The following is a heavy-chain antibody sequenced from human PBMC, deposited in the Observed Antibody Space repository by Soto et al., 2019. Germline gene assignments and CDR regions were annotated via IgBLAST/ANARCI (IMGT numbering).Heavy chain of an antibody. Sequence: QVQLQASGPGLMKPSQTLSLTCTVSGLTISSASYYWSWIRQHPGKDLEWVGNIYYNESTYYSPSLKSRGTLWVDTSMDEFSLRLDPVTAADTAVYYCARYRISGSWSKCDYWGQGTLVTVSS. D-gene: IGHD6-13*01. CDR2: IYYNEST. J-gene: IGHJ4*02. CDR3: ARYRISGSWSKCDY. V-gene: IGHV4-31*03. CDR1: GLTISSASYY.